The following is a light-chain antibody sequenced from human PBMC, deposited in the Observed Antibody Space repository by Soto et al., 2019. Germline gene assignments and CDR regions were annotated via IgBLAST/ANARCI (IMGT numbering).Light chain of an antibody. Sequence: QSALTQPASVSGSPGQSITISCTGTSSDIGAYAYVSWYQQHPGKAPKLMIYGVTNRPSGVSNRFSGSKSGNTASLTISGLQAEDEADYYCCSYAYSILWLFGGGTKLTVL. CDR2: GVT. V-gene: IGLV2-14*01. CDR3: CSYAYSILWL. J-gene: IGLJ3*02. CDR1: SSDIGAYAY.